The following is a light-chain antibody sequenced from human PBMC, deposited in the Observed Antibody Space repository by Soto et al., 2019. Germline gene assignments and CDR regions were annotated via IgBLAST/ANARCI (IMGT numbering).Light chain of an antibody. J-gene: IGKJ5*01. Sequence: DIQMTLSPSSLSASVGDSVTNTCRASQSVSRYFNWYHQKPGSAPKPLIYAASTLQSGVPSRFRGSGSGPEFTLTVTSRQPEDSATYYCQQSYRGLTFGQGTRLE. CDR1: QSVSRY. V-gene: IGKV1-39*01. CDR3: QQSYRGLT. CDR2: AAS.